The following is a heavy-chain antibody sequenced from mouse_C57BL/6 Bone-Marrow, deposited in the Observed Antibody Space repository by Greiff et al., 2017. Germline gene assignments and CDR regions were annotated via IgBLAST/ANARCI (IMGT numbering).Heavy chain of an antibody. V-gene: IGHV1-69*01. J-gene: IGHJ2*01. CDR3: ARERITTVVATPFDY. Sequence: QVHVKQLGPELGLPGAQGRLSSKASGYTFPSSWFTWGKRGPGQGLGWIGEFDPSDSYTNYNQKFKGKSTLTVDKSSSTAYMQLSSLTSEDSAVYYCARERITTVVATPFDYWGQGTTLTVSS. CDR2: FDPSDSYT. D-gene: IGHD1-1*01. CDR1: GYTFPSSW.